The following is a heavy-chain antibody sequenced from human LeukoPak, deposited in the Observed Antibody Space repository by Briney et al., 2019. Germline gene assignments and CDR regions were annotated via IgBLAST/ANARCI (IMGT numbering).Heavy chain of an antibody. CDR3: ANGYSGYDQPFDY. V-gene: IGHV3-23*01. CDR2: ISGSGGST. J-gene: IGHJ4*02. Sequence: PGGSLRLSCAASGFTFSGYAMSWVRQAPGKGLEWVSAISGSGGSTYYADSVKGRFTISRDNSKNTLYLQMNSLRAEDTAVYYCANGYSGYDQPFDYWGQGTLVTVSS. D-gene: IGHD5-12*01. CDR1: GFTFSGYA.